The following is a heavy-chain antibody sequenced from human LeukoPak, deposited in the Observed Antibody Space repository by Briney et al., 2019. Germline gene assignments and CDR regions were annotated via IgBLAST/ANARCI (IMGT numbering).Heavy chain of an antibody. V-gene: IGHV3-21*01. Sequence: PGGSLRLSCAASGFTFSSYGMNWVRQAPGKGLEWVSSISSSSSYIYYADSVKGRFTISRDNAKNSLYLQMNSLRAEDTAVYYCAREGGGYNNGGFDYWGQGTLVTVSS. CDR1: GFTFSSYG. CDR3: AREGGGYNNGGFDY. J-gene: IGHJ4*02. CDR2: ISSSSSYI. D-gene: IGHD5-24*01.